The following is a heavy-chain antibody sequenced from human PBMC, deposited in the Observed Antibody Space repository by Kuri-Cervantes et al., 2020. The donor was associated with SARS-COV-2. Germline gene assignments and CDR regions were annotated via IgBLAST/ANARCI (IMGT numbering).Heavy chain of an antibody. D-gene: IGHD6-13*01. CDR1: GYTFTSYD. J-gene: IGHJ4*02. CDR3: ARDSSRGNY. Sequence: SVEVSCKASGYTFTSYDINWVRQAPGQGLEWMGGIIPIFGTANYAQKFQGRVTITADESTSTAYMELSSLRSEDTAVYYCARDSSRGNYWGQGTLVTVSS. V-gene: IGHV1-69*13. CDR2: IIPIFGTA.